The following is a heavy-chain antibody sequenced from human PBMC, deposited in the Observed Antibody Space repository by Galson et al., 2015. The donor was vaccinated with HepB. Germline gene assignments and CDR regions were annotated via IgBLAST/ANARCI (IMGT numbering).Heavy chain of an antibody. D-gene: IGHD2-2*01. Sequence: SVKVSCKASGGTFSSYAISWVRQAPGQGLEWMGGIIPIFGTANYAQKFQGRVTITADESTSTAYMELSSLRSEDTAVYYCASFLGYCSSTSCSRNYFDYWGQGALVTVSS. CDR2: IIPIFGTA. CDR3: ASFLGYCSSTSCSRNYFDY. V-gene: IGHV1-69*13. CDR1: GGTFSSYA. J-gene: IGHJ4*02.